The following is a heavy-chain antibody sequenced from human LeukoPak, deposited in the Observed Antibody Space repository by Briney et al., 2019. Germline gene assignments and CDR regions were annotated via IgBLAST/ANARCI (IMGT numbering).Heavy chain of an antibody. V-gene: IGHV1-69*05. CDR2: IIPIFGTA. Sequence: ASVKVSCKASGGTFSSYAISWVRQAPGQGLEWMGGIIPIFGTANYAQKFQGRVTITTDESTSTAYMELSSLRSEETAVYYCAIQIVGATKVDAFDIWGQGKMVTVSS. J-gene: IGHJ3*02. CDR3: AIQIVGATKVDAFDI. D-gene: IGHD1-26*01. CDR1: GGTFSSYA.